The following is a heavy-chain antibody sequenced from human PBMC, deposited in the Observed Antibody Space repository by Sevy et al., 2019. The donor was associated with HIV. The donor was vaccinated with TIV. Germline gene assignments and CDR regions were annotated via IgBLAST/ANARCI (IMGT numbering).Heavy chain of an antibody. J-gene: IGHJ4*02. Sequence: ASVKVSCKASGYTFSSYDIIWVRRATGQGLECMGWVSCRNGKTFYAQKFQGRVTMTRDTSTCTAYMELSAQGSGDTDVYFCARHNYPWQLDYWGQGTLVTVSS. CDR2: VSCRNGKT. CDR3: ARHNYPWQLDY. V-gene: IGHV1-8*01. D-gene: IGHD1-1*01. CDR1: GYTFSSYD.